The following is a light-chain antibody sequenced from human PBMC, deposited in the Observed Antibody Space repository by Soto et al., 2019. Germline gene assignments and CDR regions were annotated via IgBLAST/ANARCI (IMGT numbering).Light chain of an antibody. CDR1: QSISSY. CDR3: QQSYSTPPVT. Sequence: DIQMTQSPSSLSASVGDRVTITCRASQSISSYLNWYQQKPGKAPKLLIYAASSLQSGGPSRFSGSGSGTEFTLPISSLQPEDFATYYCQQSYSTPPVTFGQGTRLEIK. J-gene: IGKJ5*01. V-gene: IGKV1-39*01. CDR2: AAS.